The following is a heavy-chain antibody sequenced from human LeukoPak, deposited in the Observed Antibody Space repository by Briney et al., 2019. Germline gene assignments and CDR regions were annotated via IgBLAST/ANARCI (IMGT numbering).Heavy chain of an antibody. V-gene: IGHV3-9*01. CDR2: ISWNSGSI. Sequence: GGSLRLSCAASGFTFSSYGMSWVRQAPGKGLEWVSGISWNSGSIGYADSVKGRFTISRDNAKNSLYLQMNSLRAEDTALYYCAKSDYYYYYYMDVWGKGTTVTISS. CDR1: GFTFSSYG. CDR3: AKSDYYYYYYMDV. J-gene: IGHJ6*03.